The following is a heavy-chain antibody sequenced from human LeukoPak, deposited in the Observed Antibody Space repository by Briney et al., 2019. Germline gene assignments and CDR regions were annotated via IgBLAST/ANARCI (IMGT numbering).Heavy chain of an antibody. J-gene: IGHJ3*02. V-gene: IGHV4-39*02. CDR2: IYYSGST. CDR3: ASGPYSSGWWGAFDI. Sequence: SETLSLTCTVSGGSISSSSYYWGWIPQPPGKGLECIGSIYYSGSTYYNPSLKRRVTISVDKYQNHFSLKLSSVTAADTAVYYCASGPYSSGWWGAFDIWGQGTMVTVSS. D-gene: IGHD6-19*01. CDR1: GGSISSSSYY.